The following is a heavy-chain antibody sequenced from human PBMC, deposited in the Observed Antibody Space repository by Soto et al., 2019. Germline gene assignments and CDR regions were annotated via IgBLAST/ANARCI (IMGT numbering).Heavy chain of an antibody. CDR3: AKGRASDCPGCTQDY. D-gene: IGHD2-21*02. J-gene: IGHJ4*02. CDR2: IWYDGSNK. Sequence: LRLSCAASGFFFSSYGMHWVRQAPGKGLEWVAVIWYDGSNKYYADSVKGRFTISRDNSKNTLYLQMNSLRAEDTAVYYCAKGRASDCPGCTQDYWGQGTLVTVSS. V-gene: IGHV3-33*06. CDR1: GFFFSSYG.